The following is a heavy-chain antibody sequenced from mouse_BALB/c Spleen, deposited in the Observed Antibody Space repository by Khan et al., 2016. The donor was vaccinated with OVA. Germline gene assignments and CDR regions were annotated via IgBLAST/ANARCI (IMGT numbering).Heavy chain of an antibody. D-gene: IGHD2-4*01. CDR3: ARSLITTWYFDV. CDR1: GFTFSSFG. Sequence: EVELVESGGGLVQPGGSRKLSCAASGFTFSSFGMHWVRQAPEKGLEWVAYVSSGSATIYYADIVKGRVTISRDNPKNTLFLQMTSLRSEDTAMYYCARSLITTWYFDVWGVGTTVTVSS. V-gene: IGHV5-17*02. J-gene: IGHJ1*01. CDR2: VSSGSATI.